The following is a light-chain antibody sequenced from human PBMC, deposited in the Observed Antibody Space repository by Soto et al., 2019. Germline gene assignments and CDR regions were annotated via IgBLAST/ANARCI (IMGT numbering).Light chain of an antibody. V-gene: IGKV3-20*01. Sequence: EIVLAQSPGTLSLSPGERATLSCRASQSLSYTDLAWYQQKPGQAPRILIYGASTRAAGIPDRFSGSGSGTDFTLTISRLEHEDFAVYFCQLYGTSFTFGPGTKVDIK. CDR2: GAS. CDR1: QSLSYTD. J-gene: IGKJ3*01. CDR3: QLYGTSFT.